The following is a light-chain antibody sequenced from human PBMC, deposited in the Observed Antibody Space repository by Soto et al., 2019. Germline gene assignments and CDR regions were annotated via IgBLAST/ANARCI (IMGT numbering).Light chain of an antibody. V-gene: IGKV1-5*03. Sequence: DIQMTQSPSTLSASVGDRVIITCWASQSVSGWLAWYQQRPGKAPNLLIYKASTLKTGVPLRFSGSGSGTEFTLTISTLQPDDFATYYCQQYDSYPLTFGGGTKVEIK. CDR1: QSVSGW. J-gene: IGKJ4*01. CDR3: QQYDSYPLT. CDR2: KAS.